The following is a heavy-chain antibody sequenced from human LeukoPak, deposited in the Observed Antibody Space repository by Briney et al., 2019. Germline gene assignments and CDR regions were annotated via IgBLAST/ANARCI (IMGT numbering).Heavy chain of an antibody. CDR1: AFTFSNYW. CDR3: AGDRGYSTFDY. V-gene: IGHV3-7*01. J-gene: IGHJ4*02. CDR2: IKEDGSEI. Sequence: GGSLRLSCAASAFTFSNYWMSWVRQAPGKGLEWVANIKEDGSEINYVDSVKGRFTISRDNAKNSLYLQMNSLRVDDTAVYYCAGDRGYSTFDYWGQGTLVTVSS. D-gene: IGHD4-23*01.